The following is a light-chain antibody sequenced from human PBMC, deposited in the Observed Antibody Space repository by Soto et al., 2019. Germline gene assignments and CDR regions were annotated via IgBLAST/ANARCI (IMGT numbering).Light chain of an antibody. J-gene: IGLJ1*01. V-gene: IGLV2-14*03. CDR1: SSDIGTYKY. Sequence: QSVLTQPASVSGSPGQSITISCTGSSSDIGTYKYVSWYQHHPGKAPRLMIFGVSDRPSGVSDRFSGSKSGNTASLTISGLQTEDEADYYCSSYISSTTPYVFGTGTKVTVL. CDR3: SSYISSTTPYV. CDR2: GVS.